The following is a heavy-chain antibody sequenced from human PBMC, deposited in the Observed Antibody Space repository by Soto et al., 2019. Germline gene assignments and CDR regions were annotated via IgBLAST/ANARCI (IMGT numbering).Heavy chain of an antibody. CDR3: AAYDFWSGYYN. J-gene: IGHJ4*02. D-gene: IGHD3-3*01. CDR1: GGSLSGYY. CDR2: INHSGST. Sequence: ETLSLTYAVYGGSLSGYYWSWSRQPPGKGLEWIGEINHSGSTNYNPSLKSRVTISVDTSKNQFSLKLSSVTAADTAVYYCAAYDFWSGYYNWGQGTLVTVSS. V-gene: IGHV4-34*01.